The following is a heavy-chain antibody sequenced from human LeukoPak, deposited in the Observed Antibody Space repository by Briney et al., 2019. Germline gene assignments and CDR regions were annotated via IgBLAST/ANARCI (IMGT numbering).Heavy chain of an antibody. Sequence: SGRTRVNPTQTLTLTCPFSGFSLSTGVAVGWIRQPPGKPLVFLAPTHWGDDKGSSPSLTTRLTIPTGTSKNQLVTTMTDMDPLDTATYYCAHKPPERNYFDPWGQGTLVIVSS. CDR2: THWGDDK. D-gene: IGHD1-7*01. V-gene: IGHV2-5*02. J-gene: IGHJ5*02. CDR3: AHKPPERNYFDP. CDR1: GFSLSTGVA.